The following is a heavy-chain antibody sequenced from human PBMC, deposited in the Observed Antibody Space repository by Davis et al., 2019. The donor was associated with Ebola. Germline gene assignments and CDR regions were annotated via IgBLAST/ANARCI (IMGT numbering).Heavy chain of an antibody. CDR3: ARSSLWFGELFGLRAYYYYGMDV. CDR2: MNPNSGNT. D-gene: IGHD3-10*01. J-gene: IGHJ6*02. Sequence: ASVKVSCKASGYTFTSYDINWVRQATGQGLEWMGWMNPNSGNTGYAQKFQGRVTMTRNTSISTAYMELSSLRSEDTAVYYCARSSLWFGELFGLRAYYYYGMDVWGQGTTVTVSS. V-gene: IGHV1-8*01. CDR1: GYTFTSYD.